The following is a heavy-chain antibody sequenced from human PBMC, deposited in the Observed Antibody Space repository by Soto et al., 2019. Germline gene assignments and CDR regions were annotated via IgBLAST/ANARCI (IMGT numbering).Heavy chain of an antibody. CDR3: AREAQIVVVPAAPGWWFDP. CDR2: INPSGGST. J-gene: IGHJ5*02. CDR1: GYTFTSYY. V-gene: IGHV1-46*01. D-gene: IGHD2-2*01. Sequence: ASVTVSCKASGYTFTSYYMHWVRQAPGQGLEWMGIINPSGGSTSYAQKFQGRVTMTRDTSTSTVYMELSSLRSEDTAVYYCAREAQIVVVPAAPGWWFDPWGQGTQVTVSS.